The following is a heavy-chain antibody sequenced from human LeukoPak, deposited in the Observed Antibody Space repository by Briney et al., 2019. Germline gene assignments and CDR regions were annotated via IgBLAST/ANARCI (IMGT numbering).Heavy chain of an antibody. Sequence: VASVKVSCKASGGTFTSYGISWVRQAPGQGLEWMGWISAYNGNTNYAQKLQGRVTMTTDTSTSTAYMELRSLRSDDTAVYYCARQSFGKGNWFDPWGQGTLVTVSS. V-gene: IGHV1-18*01. J-gene: IGHJ5*02. CDR2: ISAYNGNT. D-gene: IGHD3-16*01. CDR1: GGTFTSYG. CDR3: ARQSFGKGNWFDP.